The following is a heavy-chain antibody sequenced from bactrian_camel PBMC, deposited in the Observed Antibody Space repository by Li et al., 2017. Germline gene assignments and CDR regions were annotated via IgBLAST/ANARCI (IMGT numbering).Heavy chain of an antibody. Sequence: VQLVESGGGSVQPGGSLRLSCVASGNPYSIYCMAWFRQAPGKEREWVAALYTGGGRPYYAGSVKGRFTISKDSAKDTLYLEMNSLKPEDTDVYYCAACSDPFFGQGTQVTVS. D-gene: IGHD3*01. J-gene: IGHJ4*01. CDR2: LYTGGGRP. CDR1: GNPYSIYC. V-gene: IGHV3S54*01.